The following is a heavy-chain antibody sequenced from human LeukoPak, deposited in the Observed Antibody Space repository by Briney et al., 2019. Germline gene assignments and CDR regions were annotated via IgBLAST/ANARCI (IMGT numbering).Heavy chain of an antibody. CDR1: GFTFRRHW. CDR2: IREDGSEK. J-gene: IGHJ4*02. CDR3: AKDRSRGGSVDY. D-gene: IGHD3-10*01. Sequence: GGSLRLSCAAFGFTFRRHWMSWIRQAPGKGPEWVANIREDGSEKFYVNSVKGRFTISRDNAKNSLYLQMNSLRAEDTALYYCAKDRSRGGSVDYWGQGTLVTVSS. V-gene: IGHV3-7*03.